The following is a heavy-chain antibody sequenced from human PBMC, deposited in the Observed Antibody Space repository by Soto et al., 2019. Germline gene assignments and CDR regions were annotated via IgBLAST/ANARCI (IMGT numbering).Heavy chain of an antibody. J-gene: IGHJ3*02. CDR1: GFTFSSYW. D-gene: IGHD6-19*01. V-gene: IGHV3-7*01. CDR2: IKQDGSEK. Sequence: GGSLRLSCAASGFTFSSYWMSWVRQAPGKGLEWVANIKQDGSEKYYVDSVKGRFTISRDNAKNSLYLQMNSLRAEDTAVYYCARPWSSGWYGAFDIWGQGTMVTVS. CDR3: ARPWSSGWYGAFDI.